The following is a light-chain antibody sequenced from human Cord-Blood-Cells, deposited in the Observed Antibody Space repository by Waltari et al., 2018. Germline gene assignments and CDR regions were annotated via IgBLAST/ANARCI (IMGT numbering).Light chain of an antibody. CDR3: CSYAGSSTYV. Sequence: QSALTQPASVSGSPGQSITISCTGTSRDVGSYNLVSWYQQHPGKAPKPLIYDGIKRPSGVSNRFSGSKSGNTASLTISGLQAEDEADYYCCSYAGSSTYVFGTGTKVTVL. V-gene: IGLV2-23*01. CDR2: DGI. J-gene: IGLJ1*01. CDR1: SRDVGSYNL.